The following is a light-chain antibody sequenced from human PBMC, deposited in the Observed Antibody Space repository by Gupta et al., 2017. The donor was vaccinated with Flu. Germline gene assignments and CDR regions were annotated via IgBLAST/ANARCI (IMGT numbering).Light chain of an antibody. CDR1: QSVSSN. CDR3: QQENNWPPT. J-gene: IGKJ5*01. CDR2: GAS. Sequence: EIVMTQSPATLSVSPGERATLSCRASQSVSSNLAWYQQKPGQAPRLLIYGASTRGTGIPARFSGSGSGTELILTISSLQSEDFAVYYCQQENNWPPTFGQGTRLEIK. V-gene: IGKV3-15*01.